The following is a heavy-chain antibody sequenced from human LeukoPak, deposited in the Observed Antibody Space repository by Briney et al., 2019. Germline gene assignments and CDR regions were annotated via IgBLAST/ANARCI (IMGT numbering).Heavy chain of an antibody. D-gene: IGHD5-12*01. CDR1: GFTFSSYA. V-gene: IGHV3-30*14. J-gene: IGHJ4*02. Sequence: GGSLRLSCAASGFTFSSYAMHWVRQAPGKGLEWVAVISYDGSNKYYADSVKGRFTISRDNSKNTLYLQMNTLRAEDTAVYYCARASGYSGYDPFDYWGRGTLVTVSS. CDR2: ISYDGSNK. CDR3: ARASGYSGYDPFDY.